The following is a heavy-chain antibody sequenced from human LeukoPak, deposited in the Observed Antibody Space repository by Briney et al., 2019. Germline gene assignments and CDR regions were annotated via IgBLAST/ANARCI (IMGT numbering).Heavy chain of an antibody. D-gene: IGHD3-10*01. J-gene: IGHJ4*02. CDR1: GGSFSGYY. CDR2: INHSGST. V-gene: IGHV4-34*01. CDR3: ARHGSGHDY. Sequence: SETLSLTCAVYGGSFSGYYWSWIRQPPGKGLEWIGEINHSGSTNYNPSHKSRVTISVDTSKNQFSLKLSSVTAADTAVYYCARHGSGHDYWGQGTLVTVSS.